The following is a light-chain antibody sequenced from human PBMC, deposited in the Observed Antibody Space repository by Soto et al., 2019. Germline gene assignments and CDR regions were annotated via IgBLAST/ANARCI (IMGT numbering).Light chain of an antibody. CDR3: LQDKIYPYT. J-gene: IGKJ2*01. Sequence: ATQMTQSPSSVSASVGDTVTITCRASQDIGIELAWYQQKPGKAPKLLVFAASSLQTGVPARFSGSGSGTAFSLTISSLQPEDFVTYLCLQDKIYPYTFGQGTRLDFK. CDR2: AAS. CDR1: QDIGIE. V-gene: IGKV1-6*01.